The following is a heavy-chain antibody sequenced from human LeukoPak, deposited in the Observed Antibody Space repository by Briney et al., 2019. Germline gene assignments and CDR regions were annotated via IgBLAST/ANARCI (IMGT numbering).Heavy chain of an antibody. J-gene: IGHJ4*02. Sequence: GGSLRLSCVTSGFTFRNYGMQSVRQAPGKGLGWVAVISYDGSNKYYADSVKGRFTISRDNSKNTLYLQMNSLRAEDTAVYYCAKDGILYSSSWYGDYWGQGTLVTVSS. CDR3: AKDGILYSSSWYGDY. CDR1: GFTFRNYG. D-gene: IGHD6-13*01. CDR2: ISYDGSNK. V-gene: IGHV3-30*18.